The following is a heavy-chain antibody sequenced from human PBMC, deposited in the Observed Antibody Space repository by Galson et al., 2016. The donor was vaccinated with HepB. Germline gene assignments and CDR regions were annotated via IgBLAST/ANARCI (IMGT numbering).Heavy chain of an antibody. CDR3: ASPSGRLSVHTFDL. D-gene: IGHD1-26*01. J-gene: IGHJ3*01. Sequence: SGAEVKKPGESLKISCAASGFTFSAYYMSWIRQAPGKGLEWVSYISPTSNDIKHADSVMGRFSISRDNAKNSLYLQMNTLGAEDTAVYYCASPSGRLSVHTFDLWGQGAMVTVSS. V-gene: IGHV3-11*06. CDR1: GFTFSAYY. CDR2: ISPTSNDI.